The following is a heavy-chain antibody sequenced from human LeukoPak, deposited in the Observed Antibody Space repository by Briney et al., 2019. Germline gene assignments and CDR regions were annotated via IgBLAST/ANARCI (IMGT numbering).Heavy chain of an antibody. CDR2: IYYSGGT. CDR1: SFSGYC. V-gene: IGHV4-39*01. J-gene: IGHJ4*02. D-gene: IGHD3-16*01. CDR3: ARTKGGAGDY. Sequence: SFSGYCMNWVRQPPGKGLEWIGSIYYSGGTYYKPSLKSRVTLSVDTTKNQFSLRLSSVTAADTAVYYCARTKGGAGDYWGQGILVTVSS.